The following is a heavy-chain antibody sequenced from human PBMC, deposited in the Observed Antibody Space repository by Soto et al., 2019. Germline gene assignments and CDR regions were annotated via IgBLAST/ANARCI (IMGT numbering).Heavy chain of an antibody. V-gene: IGHV3-48*02. CDR2: ISGSSDTI. J-gene: IGHJ6*01. Sequence: DVQLVESGGGLVQRGGSLRLSFAASGLSLSTYSLNWVRQAPRKGLEWVSYISGSSDTIYYADSVKGRFTISRDNAKNSLYLQMNSLRDDDTAVYFCARGFDLQYGMDVW. CDR3: ARGFDLQYGMDV. CDR1: GLSLSTYS. D-gene: IGHD3-10*01.